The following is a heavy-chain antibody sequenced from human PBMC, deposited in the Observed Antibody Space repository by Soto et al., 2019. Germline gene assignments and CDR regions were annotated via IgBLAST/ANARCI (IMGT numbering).Heavy chain of an antibody. CDR1: GFSFSAYY. V-gene: IGHV3-23*01. Sequence: GGSLRLSCAASGFSFSAYYMTWVRQAPGEGLEWVSTISQSGGTTHYADSVKGRFTISRDNSKNTLYLQMNNLRAEDTAVYYCAKPPDYNWNDYWGQGTLVTVSS. J-gene: IGHJ4*02. CDR3: AKPPDYNWNDY. D-gene: IGHD1-20*01. CDR2: ISQSGGTT.